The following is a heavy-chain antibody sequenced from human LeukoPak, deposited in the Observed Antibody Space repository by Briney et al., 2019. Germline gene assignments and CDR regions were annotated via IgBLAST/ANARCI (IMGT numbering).Heavy chain of an antibody. CDR2: IYNSGST. Sequence: PSQTLSLTCTVSGGSISSGSYYWSWIRQPAGKGLEWFGRIYNSGSTNYNPSLKSRVIMSVDTSKNQFSLKLSSVTAADTAVYYCARVSSSWYQDWYFDLWGRGTLVTVSS. D-gene: IGHD6-13*01. V-gene: IGHV4-61*02. CDR3: ARVSSSWYQDWYFDL. CDR1: GGSISSGSYY. J-gene: IGHJ2*01.